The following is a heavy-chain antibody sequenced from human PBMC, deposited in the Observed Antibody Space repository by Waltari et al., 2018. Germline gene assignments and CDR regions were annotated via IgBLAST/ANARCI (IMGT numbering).Heavy chain of an antibody. D-gene: IGHD3-10*01. Sequence: EVQLVQSGAEVKKPGESLSLSCKTFGYDFSNYWIGWVRQMPGKGLEGMGINFPGYSHSNYSPTFQGQVTMSVNMSIATADLQWTSLQASDTAMYYCARSLVRGVIQSFDFWGQGTLVTVSS. V-gene: IGHV5-51*01. CDR3: ARSLVRGVIQSFDF. CDR2: NFPGYSHS. CDR1: GYDFSNYW. J-gene: IGHJ4*02.